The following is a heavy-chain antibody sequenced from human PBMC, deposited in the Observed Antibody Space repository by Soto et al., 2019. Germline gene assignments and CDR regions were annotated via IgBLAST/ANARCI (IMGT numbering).Heavy chain of an antibody. J-gene: IGHJ4*02. CDR3: ATYSSSPYYFDY. Sequence: QVQLVQSGAEVKKPGASVKVSCKASGYTFTGYYMHWVRQAPGQGLEWMGWINPNSGGTNYAQKCQGWVTMTRDTSISTAYMELSRLRSDDTAVYYCATYSSSPYYFDYWGQGTLVTVSS. V-gene: IGHV1-2*04. D-gene: IGHD6-6*01. CDR1: GYTFTGYY. CDR2: INPNSGGT.